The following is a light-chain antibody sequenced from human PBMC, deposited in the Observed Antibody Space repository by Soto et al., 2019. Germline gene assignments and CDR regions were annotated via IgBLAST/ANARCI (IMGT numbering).Light chain of an antibody. Sequence: EIVLTQSPATLSLSPGERATLSCRASQSVGSYLAWYQQKPGQAPRLLIYDASNRATGIPARLSGSGSGTDFTLTISSLEPEDFALYYCQQRSNWPPLTFGGGTKVEI. CDR2: DAS. CDR3: QQRSNWPPLT. J-gene: IGKJ4*01. V-gene: IGKV3-11*01. CDR1: QSVGSY.